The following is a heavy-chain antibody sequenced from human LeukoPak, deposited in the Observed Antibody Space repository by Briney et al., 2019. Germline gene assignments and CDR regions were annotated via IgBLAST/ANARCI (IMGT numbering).Heavy chain of an antibody. J-gene: IGHJ4*02. CDR1: GGSFSGYY. CDR3: ARVSGDWFTN. Sequence: SETLSLTCAVYGGSFSGYYWSWIRQPAGKGLEWIGRIYSSGSITYNPSLKSRVTMSVDTSKNQFSLKLSSVTAADTAVYYCARVSGDWFTNWGQGTLVTVSS. D-gene: IGHD3/OR15-3a*01. V-gene: IGHV4-59*10. CDR2: IYSSGSI.